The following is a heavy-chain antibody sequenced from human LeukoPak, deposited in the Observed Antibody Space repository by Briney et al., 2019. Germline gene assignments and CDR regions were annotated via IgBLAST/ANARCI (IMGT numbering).Heavy chain of an antibody. Sequence: PGGSLRLSCAASGFTFSSYEMNWVRQAPGKGLEWVSYISSSSSTIYYADSVKGRFTISRDNAKNSLYLQMNSLRAEDTAVYYCARVLSRIYTRWFDPWGQGTLVTVSS. CDR2: ISSSSSTI. CDR1: GFTFSSYE. V-gene: IGHV3-48*01. CDR3: ARVLSRIYTRWFDP. J-gene: IGHJ5*02. D-gene: IGHD3-3*01.